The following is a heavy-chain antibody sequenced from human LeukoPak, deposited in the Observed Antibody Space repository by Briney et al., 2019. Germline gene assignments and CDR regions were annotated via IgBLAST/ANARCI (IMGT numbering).Heavy chain of an antibody. J-gene: IGHJ4*02. CDR3: ARDHKVQGVIIPIY. CDR1: GFTFSSYG. Sequence: PGGSLRLSCAASGFTFSSYGMHWVRQAPGKGLEWVAVIWYDGSNKYYADSVKGRFTISRDNSKNTLYLQMNSLRAEDTAVYYCARDHKVQGVIIPIYWGQGTLVTVSS. CDR2: IWYDGSNK. V-gene: IGHV3-33*01. D-gene: IGHD3-10*01.